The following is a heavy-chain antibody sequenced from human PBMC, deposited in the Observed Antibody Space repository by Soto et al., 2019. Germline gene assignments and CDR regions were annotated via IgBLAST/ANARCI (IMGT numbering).Heavy chain of an antibody. Sequence: EVQLVESGGGLVQPGGSLRLSCAASGFTFSSYEMNWVRRAPGKGLEWVSYISSSGSTIYYADSVKGRFTISRDNAKNSLYLQMNSLRAADTAVYYCARIGIRGYCSGGSCPDYWGQGTLVTVSS. CDR3: ARIGIRGYCSGGSCPDY. J-gene: IGHJ4*02. CDR2: ISSSGSTI. V-gene: IGHV3-48*03. CDR1: GFTFSSYE. D-gene: IGHD2-15*01.